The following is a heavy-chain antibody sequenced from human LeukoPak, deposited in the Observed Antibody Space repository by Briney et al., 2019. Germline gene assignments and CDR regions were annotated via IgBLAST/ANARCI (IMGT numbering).Heavy chain of an antibody. D-gene: IGHD4-17*01. CDR2: ISYDGSNK. J-gene: IGHJ6*03. CDR1: GFTFSSYA. V-gene: IGHV3-30*04. Sequence: PGGSLRLSCAASGFTFSSYAMHWVRQAPGKGLEWVAVISYDGSNKYYADSVKGRFTISRDNSKNTLYLQMNSLRAEDTAVYYCAKGEGRQRLYYYYYYYMDVWGKGTTVTISS. CDR3: AKGEGRQRLYYYYYYYMDV.